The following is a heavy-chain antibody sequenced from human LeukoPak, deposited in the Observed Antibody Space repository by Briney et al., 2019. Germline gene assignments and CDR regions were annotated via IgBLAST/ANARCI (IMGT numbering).Heavy chain of an antibody. Sequence: GGSLRLSCAASGFTFSDYYMSWIRQAPGKGLEGVSYISSSGSTIYYADSVKGRFTISRDNAKNSLYLQMNSLRAEDTAVYYCARPDYDFWSGYYPGPIDYWGQGTLVTVSS. D-gene: IGHD3-3*01. CDR2: ISSSGSTI. CDR1: GFTFSDYY. V-gene: IGHV3-11*01. CDR3: ARPDYDFWSGYYPGPIDY. J-gene: IGHJ4*02.